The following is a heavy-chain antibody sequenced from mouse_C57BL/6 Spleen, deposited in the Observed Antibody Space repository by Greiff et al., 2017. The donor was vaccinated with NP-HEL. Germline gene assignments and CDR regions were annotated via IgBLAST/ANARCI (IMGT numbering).Heavy chain of an antibody. CDR1: GYTFTSYW. CDR2: IVPHSGGT. J-gene: IGHJ1*03. D-gene: IGHD1-1*01. Sequence: QVQLQQPGAELVKPGASVKLSCKASGYTFTSYWMHWVKQRPGRGLEWIGRIVPHSGGTKYHEKFKSKATLTVDKPSSTAYMQLSSLTSEDSAVDLCARGHYGSSYGYFDVWGTGTTVTVSS. CDR3: ARGHYGSSYGYFDV. V-gene: IGHV1-72*01.